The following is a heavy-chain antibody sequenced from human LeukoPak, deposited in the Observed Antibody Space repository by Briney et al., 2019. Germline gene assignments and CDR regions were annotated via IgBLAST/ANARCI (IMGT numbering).Heavy chain of an antibody. CDR3: AKRAEDDFYFDY. D-gene: IGHD2-21*02. CDR2: ITSSGGST. V-gene: IGHV3-23*01. J-gene: IGHJ4*02. Sequence: PGGSLRLSCVASGFTLSSYAMTWVRQAPVKGLEWVSSITSSGGSTYYADSVKGRFTISRDNSKNTLYLQMNSLRAKDTAVYYCAKRAEDDFYFDYWGQGTLVTVSS. CDR1: GFTLSSYA.